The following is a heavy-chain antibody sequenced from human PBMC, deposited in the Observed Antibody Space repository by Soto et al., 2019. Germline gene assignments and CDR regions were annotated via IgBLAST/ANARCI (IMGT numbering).Heavy chain of an antibody. J-gene: IGHJ4*02. CDR1: GGTFSTFG. V-gene: IGHV1-69*13. D-gene: IGHD1-1*01. Sequence: ASVKVSCKASGGTFSTFGISWVRQAPGQGLEWMGGIIPFFGTARYSQKFEDRITITADESTNTVYMDLRSLTSEDTAIYYCAKSAPLDARDKYYYDFLGQGALVTVSS. CDR3: AKSAPLDARDKYYYDF. CDR2: IIPFFGTA.